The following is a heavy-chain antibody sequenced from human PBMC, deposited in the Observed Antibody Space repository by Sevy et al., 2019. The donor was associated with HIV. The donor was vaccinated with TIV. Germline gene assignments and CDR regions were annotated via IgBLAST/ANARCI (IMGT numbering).Heavy chain of an antibody. CDR1: GFTFNTHA. CDR2: IKSKTDGGTT. Sequence: GGSLRLSCAASGFTFNTHAMNWVRQAPGKGLEWVGRIKSKTDGGTTDYAAPVKGRFTISRDDSKNTLYLQMNSLKTEDTAVYYCTTSLFCSTSCFDAFDIWGQGTMVTVSS. CDR3: TTSLFCSTSCFDAFDI. J-gene: IGHJ3*02. D-gene: IGHD2-2*01. V-gene: IGHV3-15*01.